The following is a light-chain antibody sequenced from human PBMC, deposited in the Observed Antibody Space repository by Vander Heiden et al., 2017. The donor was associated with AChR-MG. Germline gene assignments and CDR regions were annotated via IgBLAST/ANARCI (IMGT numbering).Light chain of an antibody. CDR3: QQYGSSPRT. J-gene: IGKJ1*01. CDR2: GAS. V-gene: IGKV3-20*01. CDR1: QSVSSSY. Sequence: EIVLTQSPAPLSLSPGERATLSCSASQSVSSSYLAWYQQKPGQAPRLLIYGASSRATGIPDRFSGRGSGTDFTLTISRLEPEDFAVYYCQQYGSSPRTFGQGTKVEIK.